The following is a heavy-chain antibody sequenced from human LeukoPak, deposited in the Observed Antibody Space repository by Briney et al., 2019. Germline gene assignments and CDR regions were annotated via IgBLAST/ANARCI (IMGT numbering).Heavy chain of an antibody. D-gene: IGHD6-13*01. J-gene: IGHJ4*02. CDR1: GYSISSGYY. Sequence: SETLSLTCTVSGYSISSGYYWGWIRQPPGKGLEWIGSIYHSGSTYYNPSLKSRVTISVDTSKNQFSLKLSSVTAADTAVYYCARDGGIAAIQDYWGQGTLVTVSS. V-gene: IGHV4-38-2*02. CDR3: ARDGGIAAIQDY. CDR2: IYHSGST.